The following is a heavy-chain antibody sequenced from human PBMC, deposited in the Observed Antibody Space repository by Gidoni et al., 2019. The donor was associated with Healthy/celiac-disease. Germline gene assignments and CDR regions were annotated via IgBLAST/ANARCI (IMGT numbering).Heavy chain of an antibody. CDR2: MSSSGSTI. CDR1: GFTFSSYS. CDR3: ARDFPHYVWGSYPDY. J-gene: IGHJ4*02. D-gene: IGHD3-16*02. Sequence: EVQLVASGGGLVKPGGSLRLACAASGFTFSSYSMNWVRQAPGKGLEWVSSMSSSGSTIYYADSVKGRFTISRDNAKNSLYLQMNSLRAEDTAVYYCARDFPHYVWGSYPDYWGQGTLVTVSS. V-gene: IGHV3-21*01.